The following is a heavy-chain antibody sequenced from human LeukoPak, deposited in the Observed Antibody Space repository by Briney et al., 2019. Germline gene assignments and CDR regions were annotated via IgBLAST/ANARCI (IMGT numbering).Heavy chain of an antibody. D-gene: IGHD3-10*01. CDR3: ARTDMVRGAYDAFDI. J-gene: IGHJ3*02. V-gene: IGHV1-18*01. Sequence: GASVKVSCKASGYTFTSYGISWVRQAPGQGLEWMGWISAYNGNTNYAQKLQGRVTMTTDTSTSTAYMELRSLRSEDTAVYYCARTDMVRGAYDAFDIWGQGTMVTVSS. CDR2: ISAYNGNT. CDR1: GYTFTSYG.